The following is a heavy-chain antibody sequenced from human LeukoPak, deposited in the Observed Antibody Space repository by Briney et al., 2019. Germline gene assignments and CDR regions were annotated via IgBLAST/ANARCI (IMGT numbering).Heavy chain of an antibody. CDR3: AKDGRGVSAAMNY. Sequence: GGSLRLSCAASGFTFSSYAMSWVRQAPGKGLEWVSGISGSGGSTYYADSVKGRFTISKDNSKNTLYLQMNSLRAEDTAVYYCAKDGRGVSAAMNYWGQGTLVTVSS. V-gene: IGHV3-23*01. CDR1: GFTFSSYA. J-gene: IGHJ4*02. CDR2: ISGSGGST. D-gene: IGHD2-2*01.